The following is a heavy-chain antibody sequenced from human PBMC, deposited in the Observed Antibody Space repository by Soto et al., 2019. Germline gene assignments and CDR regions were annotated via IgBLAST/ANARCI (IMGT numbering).Heavy chain of an antibody. CDR3: ALDCSSTSCYLGIGLGY. J-gene: IGHJ4*02. CDR2: IYYSGST. CDR1: GGSISSSSYY. V-gene: IGHV4-39*01. Sequence: SETLSLTCTVSGGSISSSSYYWGWIRQPPGKGLEWIGSIYYSGSTYYNPSLKSRVTISVDTSKNKFSLKLSSVTAADTAFYYCALDCSSTSCYLGIGLGYWGQGTLVTVS. D-gene: IGHD2-2*01.